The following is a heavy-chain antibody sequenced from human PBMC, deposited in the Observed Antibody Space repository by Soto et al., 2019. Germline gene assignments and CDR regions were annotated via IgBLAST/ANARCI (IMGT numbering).Heavy chain of an antibody. Sequence: ASVKVSCKASGYTFTSYGISWVRQAPGQGLEWMGWISAYNGNTNYAQKLQGRVTMTTDTSTSTAYMELRSLRSDDTAVYYCARVVGYCSGGSCYADYYYYMDVWGKGTTVTVSS. CDR3: ARVVGYCSGGSCYADYYYYMDV. CDR2: ISAYNGNT. V-gene: IGHV1-18*01. CDR1: GYTFTSYG. J-gene: IGHJ6*03. D-gene: IGHD2-15*01.